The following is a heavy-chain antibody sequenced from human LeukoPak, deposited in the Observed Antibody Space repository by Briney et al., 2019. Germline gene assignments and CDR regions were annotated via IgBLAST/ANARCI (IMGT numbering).Heavy chain of an antibody. CDR3: ARGAVRGVIVNWFDP. V-gene: IGHV4-59*02. Sequence: SETLSLTCTVSGGSVSNYYWSWIRQSPGKGLEWIGYIYYTETSYNPSLKSRVTISADTSKNQFSLKLYSVTAADTAVYYCARGAVRGVIVNWFDPWGQGTLVTVSS. CDR2: IYYTET. J-gene: IGHJ5*02. D-gene: IGHD3-10*01. CDR1: GGSVSNYY.